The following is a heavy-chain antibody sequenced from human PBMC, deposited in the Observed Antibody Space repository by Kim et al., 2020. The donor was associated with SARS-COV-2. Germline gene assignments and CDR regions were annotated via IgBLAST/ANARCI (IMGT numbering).Heavy chain of an antibody. V-gene: IGHV3-23*01. J-gene: IGHJ4*02. D-gene: IGHD5-12*01. Sequence: GGSLRLSCAGSGFTFSSYAMSWVRQAPGKGLEWVSTISGSGDSTFYANSMKGRVTISRDNSKNTLFLQMNSLRAEDTAIYYCAKGNTARGYSCSDYWGQG. CDR2: ISGSGDST. CDR1: GFTFSSYA. CDR3: AKGNTARGYSCSDY.